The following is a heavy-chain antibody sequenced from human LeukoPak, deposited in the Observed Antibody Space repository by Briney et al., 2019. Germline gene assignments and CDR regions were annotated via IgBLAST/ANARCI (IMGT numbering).Heavy chain of an antibody. CDR2: ISGSGAAT. CDR1: GFTFSSSP. Sequence: GESLRLSCVASGFTFSSSPMTWVRQAPGKGLEWVSAISGSGAATFYADSVRGRFTISRDNPTNTLYPQMNSLRAEDTAVYYCVKSVAGEVNLLGAEPDYWGQGALVTVSS. V-gene: IGHV3-23*01. CDR3: VKSVAGEVNLLGAEPDY. J-gene: IGHJ4*02. D-gene: IGHD6-19*01.